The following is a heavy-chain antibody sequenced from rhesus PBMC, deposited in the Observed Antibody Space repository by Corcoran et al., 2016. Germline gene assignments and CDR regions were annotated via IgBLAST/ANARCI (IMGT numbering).Heavy chain of an antibody. J-gene: IGHJ4*01. D-gene: IGHD6-25*01. CDR2: ISSDDIST. V-gene: IGHV3S19*01. Sequence: EVQLVESGGGLVQPGGSLRLSCAASGFTFSSYWMYWVRQAPGKGLEWVSRISSDDISTSYADSVKGPFTISRDNAKNSLSLQMNSLKTEDTAVYYCTRDKGIAAAGTIDYWGQGVLVTVSS. CDR1: GFTFSSYW. CDR3: TRDKGIAAAGTIDY.